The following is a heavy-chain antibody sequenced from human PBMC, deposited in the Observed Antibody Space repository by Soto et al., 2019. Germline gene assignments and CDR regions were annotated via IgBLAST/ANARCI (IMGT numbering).Heavy chain of an antibody. CDR1: GGTFSSYA. Sequence: GASVKVSCKASGGTFSSYAISCVRHAPGQGLEWMGGIIPIFGTANYAQKFQGRVTITADKSTSTAYMELSSLRSEDTAVYYCARGKDVMYYDFWSGSDVWGQGTTVTVSS. J-gene: IGHJ6*02. V-gene: IGHV1-69*06. CDR2: IIPIFGTA. D-gene: IGHD3-3*01. CDR3: ARGKDVMYYDFWSGSDV.